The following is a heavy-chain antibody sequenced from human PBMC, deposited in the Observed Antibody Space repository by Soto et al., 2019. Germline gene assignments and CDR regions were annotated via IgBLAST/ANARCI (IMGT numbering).Heavy chain of an antibody. J-gene: IGHJ5*02. CDR1: GDSISSSSQY. Sequence: SETLSLTCSVSGDSISSSSQYWGWIRQPPGKGLEWIGSIHYSGTSYYNPSLKSRVTIFVNTSKNQLSLKLSSVTAADTAVYYCARHWIAGSSIPWGQGTLVTVSS. CDR2: IHYSGTS. V-gene: IGHV4-39*01. CDR3: ARHWIAGSSIP. D-gene: IGHD2-21*01.